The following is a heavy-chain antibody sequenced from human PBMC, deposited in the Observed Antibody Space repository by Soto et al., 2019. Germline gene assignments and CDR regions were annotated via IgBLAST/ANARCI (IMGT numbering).Heavy chain of an antibody. J-gene: IGHJ2*01. CDR3: AKSHVGMVIWPTWFFDL. Sequence: ELQLVQSGGALVQPGQSLRLSCTASGFAFDDYSMHWVRQVPGKGLWWVAGISSNSYTIRYADSVQARFTISRDSAKSSLYLQMNSLQPDDTALYFCAKSHVGMVIWPTWFFDLWGRGTLVTVS. CDR2: ISSNSYTI. CDR1: GFAFDDYS. D-gene: IGHD1-26*01. V-gene: IGHV3-9*01.